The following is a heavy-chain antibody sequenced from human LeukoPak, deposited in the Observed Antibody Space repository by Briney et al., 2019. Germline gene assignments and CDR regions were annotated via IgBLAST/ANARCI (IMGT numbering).Heavy chain of an antibody. CDR1: GFTFSSYS. V-gene: IGHV3-48*02. CDR2: ISSSSSTI. J-gene: IGHJ4*02. D-gene: IGHD3-3*01. CDR3: ARIGRYDFWSGYQKKFDY. Sequence: GGSLRLSCAASGFTFSSYSMNWVRQAPGKGLEWVSYISSSSSTIYYADSVKGRFTISRDNAKNSLYLQMNSLRDEDTAVYYCARIGRYDFWSGYQKKFDYWGQGTLVTVSS.